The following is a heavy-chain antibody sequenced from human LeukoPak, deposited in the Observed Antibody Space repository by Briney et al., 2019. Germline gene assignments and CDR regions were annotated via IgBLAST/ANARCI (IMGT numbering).Heavy chain of an antibody. Sequence: PGRSLRLSCAASGFTFSSYGMRWVRQAPGKGLEWVAVISYDGSNKYFADSVKGRFTISRDNSKNTLYLQMNSLRAEDTAVYYCAKDFLGSSRAFDIWGQGTMVTVSS. J-gene: IGHJ3*02. CDR3: AKDFLGSSRAFDI. D-gene: IGHD2-2*01. CDR2: ISYDGSNK. V-gene: IGHV3-30*18. CDR1: GFTFSSYG.